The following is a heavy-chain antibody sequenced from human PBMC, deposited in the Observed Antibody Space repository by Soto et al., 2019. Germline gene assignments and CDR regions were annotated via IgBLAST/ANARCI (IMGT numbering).Heavy chain of an antibody. CDR2: INHSGST. CDR1: GGSFSGYY. CDR3: ARDRRGIVVVPAAISAFDY. D-gene: IGHD2-2*01. Sequence: QVQLQQWGAGLLKPSETLSLTCAVYGGSFSGYYWSWIRQPPGKGLEWIGEINHSGSTNYNPSLRSQVTKAVDTSKIQFSLKLSSVTAAATAVYYCARDRRGIVVVPAAISAFDYWGQGTLVTVSS. J-gene: IGHJ4*02. V-gene: IGHV4-34*01.